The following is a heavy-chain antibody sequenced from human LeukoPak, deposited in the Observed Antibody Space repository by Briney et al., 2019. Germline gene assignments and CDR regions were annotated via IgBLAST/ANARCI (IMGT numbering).Heavy chain of an antibody. Sequence: GGSLRLSCAASGITFTSYAMTWVRQAPGKGLEWVASIAGSGDSSYYADSVKGRFTISRDNAKNSLYLQMNSLRAEDMALYYCAKGYYVFWSGYSDAFDIWGQGTMVTVSS. J-gene: IGHJ3*02. D-gene: IGHD3-3*01. V-gene: IGHV3-23*01. CDR2: IAGSGDSS. CDR3: AKGYYVFWSGYSDAFDI. CDR1: GITFTSYA.